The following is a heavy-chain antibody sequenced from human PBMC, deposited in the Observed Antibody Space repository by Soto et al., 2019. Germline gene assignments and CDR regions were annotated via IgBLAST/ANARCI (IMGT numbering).Heavy chain of an antibody. Sequence: QITLKESGPTLVKPTQTLALTCTFSGFSLRTSGVGVGWIRQPPGKALEWLALIYGDDDERYSPSLSSRLTITKDTSRNQVVLTMTSMEPVDTATYYCAHPRGNSYGETAFHIWGQGTMVTVSS. CDR1: GFSLRTSGVG. CDR2: IYGDDDE. J-gene: IGHJ3*02. D-gene: IGHD5-18*01. V-gene: IGHV2-5*02. CDR3: AHPRGNSYGETAFHI.